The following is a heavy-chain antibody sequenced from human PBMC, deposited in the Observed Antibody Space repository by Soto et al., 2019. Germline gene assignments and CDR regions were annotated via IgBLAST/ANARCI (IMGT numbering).Heavy chain of an antibody. CDR2: IGADNGDT. CDR1: GYTFSTYG. J-gene: IGHJ5*02. V-gene: IGHV1-18*01. Sequence: QVQLVQSGAEVKKPGASVKVSCKASGYTFSTYGFSWVRQAPGQGLEWMGWIGADNGDTNYAQNLQGRVTMTTDTSTTTSYMELRSLTSDDTAVYFWARDWKGAEGFDPWGQGTLVTVSS. CDR3: ARDWKGAEGFDP. D-gene: IGHD1-1*01.